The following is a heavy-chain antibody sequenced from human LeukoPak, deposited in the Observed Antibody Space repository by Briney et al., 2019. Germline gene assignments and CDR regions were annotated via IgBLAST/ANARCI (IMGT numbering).Heavy chain of an antibody. V-gene: IGHV3-23*01. CDR3: AKNWSPRSGYYSTYFDY. CDR2: ISGSGGST. CDR1: GFTFSSYA. D-gene: IGHD3-22*01. Sequence: PGGSLRLSCAASGFTFSSYAMSWVRQAPGMGLEWVSAISGSGGSTYYADSVKGRFTISRDNSKNTLYLQMNSLRAEDTAVYYCAKNWSPRSGYYSTYFDYWGQGTLVTVSS. J-gene: IGHJ4*02.